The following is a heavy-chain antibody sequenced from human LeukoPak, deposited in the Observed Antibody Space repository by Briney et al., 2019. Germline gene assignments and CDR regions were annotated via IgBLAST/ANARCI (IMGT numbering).Heavy chain of an antibody. J-gene: IGHJ4*02. D-gene: IGHD3-22*01. CDR1: GYTFISYG. CDR3: ARVGMGYYYDSSGYYEF. V-gene: IGHV1-69*13. CDR2: IIPIFGTA. Sequence: SVKVSCKASGYTFISYGISWVRQAPGQGLEWMGVIIPIFGTANYAQKFQGRVTITADESTSAAYMELSSLRSEDTAVYYCARVGMGYYYDSSGYYEFGGQGTLVTVSS.